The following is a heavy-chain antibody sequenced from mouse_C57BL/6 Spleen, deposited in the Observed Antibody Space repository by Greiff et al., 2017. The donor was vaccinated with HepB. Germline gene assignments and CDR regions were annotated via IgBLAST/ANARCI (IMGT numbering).Heavy chain of an antibody. CDR3: ARRSLYPLIGMDY. CDR2: IDPSDSYT. V-gene: IGHV1-59*01. D-gene: IGHD6-1*01. CDR1: GYTFTSYW. J-gene: IGHJ4*01. Sequence: QVQLQQPGAELVRPGTSVKLSCKASGYTFTSYWMHWVKQRPGQGLEWIGVIDPSDSYTNYNQKFKGKATLTVDTSSSTAYMQRSSLTSEDSAVYYCARRSLYPLIGMDYWGQGTSVTVSS.